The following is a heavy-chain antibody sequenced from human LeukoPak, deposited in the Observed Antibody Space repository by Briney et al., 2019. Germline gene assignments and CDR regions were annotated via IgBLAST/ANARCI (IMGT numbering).Heavy chain of an antibody. D-gene: IGHD1/OR15-1a*01. J-gene: IGHJ4*02. CDR3: AKDGGDGTYLYMDY. CDR1: GFTFSSYG. Sequence: GGSLRLSCAASGFTFSSYGMHWVRQAPGKGLEWVAVISYDGGNKYYADSVKGRFTISRDNSKNTLYLQMNSLRAEDTAVYYCAKDGGDGTYLYMDYWGQGTLVTVSS. CDR2: ISYDGGNK. V-gene: IGHV3-30*18.